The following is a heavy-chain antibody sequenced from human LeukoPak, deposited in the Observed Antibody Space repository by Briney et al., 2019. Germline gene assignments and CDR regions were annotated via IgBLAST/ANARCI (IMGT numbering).Heavy chain of an antibody. J-gene: IGHJ4*02. D-gene: IGHD3-10*01. CDR1: GFTFNSYA. CDR2: ISDSGAGI. V-gene: IGHV3-21*01. Sequence: PGGSLRLSCAASGFTFNSYAMSWVRQAPGKGLEWVSGISDSGAGIYYADSVKGRFTISRDNAKNSLYLQMNSLRAEDTAVYYCARDYAHYYGSGSYALDYWGQGTLVTVSS. CDR3: ARDYAHYYGSGSYALDY.